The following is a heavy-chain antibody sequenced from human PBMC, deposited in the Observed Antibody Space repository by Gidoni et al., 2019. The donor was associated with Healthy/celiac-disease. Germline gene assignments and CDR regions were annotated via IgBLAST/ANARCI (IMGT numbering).Heavy chain of an antibody. J-gene: IGHJ4*02. Sequence: EVQLVESGGGLVQTGRSLRLSCAASGFTVDDYAMHWVRQAPGKGLEWVSGISWNSGSIGYADSVKGRFTISRDNAKNSLYLQMNSLRAEDTALYYCAKDGGVCELHPYFDYWGQGTLVTVSS. D-gene: IGHD1-26*01. CDR3: AKDGGVCELHPYFDY. V-gene: IGHV3-9*01. CDR2: ISWNSGSI. CDR1: GFTVDDYA.